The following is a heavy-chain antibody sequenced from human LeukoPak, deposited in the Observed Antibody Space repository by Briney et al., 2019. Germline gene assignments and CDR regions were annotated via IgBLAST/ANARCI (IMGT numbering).Heavy chain of an antibody. CDR1: GFTFSNFW. J-gene: IGHJ4*02. V-gene: IGHV3-74*01. D-gene: IGHD2-2*01. CDR3: ASSRMYHFDY. Sequence: GGSLRLSCAAFGFTFSNFWMHWVRQAPGKGLVWVSHIYSDGSRTTYADSVEGRFTISRDNAKNTVYLQMNSLRVEDTAVYYCASSRMYHFDYWGQGTLVTVSS. CDR2: IYSDGSRT.